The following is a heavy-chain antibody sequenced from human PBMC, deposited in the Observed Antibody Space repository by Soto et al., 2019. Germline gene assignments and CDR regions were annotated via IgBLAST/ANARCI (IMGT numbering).Heavy chain of an antibody. CDR2: ISGTGSST. Sequence: EVQVLESGGGLVQPGGSLRLSCAASGFTFSSYAMSWVRQAPGTGLEWVSAISGTGSSTYYADHLKGRITISRDNSKATLYLQMTSLRPEDTAVYYCTRGGFPYFDYWGHGTLVTVSS. CDR3: TRGGFPYFDY. D-gene: IGHD3-10*01. J-gene: IGHJ4*01. V-gene: IGHV3-23*01. CDR1: GFTFSSYA.